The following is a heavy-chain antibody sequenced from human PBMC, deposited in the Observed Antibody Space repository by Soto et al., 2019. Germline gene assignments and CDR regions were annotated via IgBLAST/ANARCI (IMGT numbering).Heavy chain of an antibody. V-gene: IGHV1-69*02. CDR1: GGTFSSYT. CDR3: ARAIPPGDYYYYMDV. J-gene: IGHJ6*03. CDR2: IIPILGIA. Sequence: SVKVSCKASGGTFSSYTISWVRQAPGQGLEWMGRIIPILGIANYAQKFQGRVTITADKSTSTAYMELSSLRSEDTAVYYCARAIPPGDYYYYMDVWGKGTTVTVSS. D-gene: IGHD2-2*02.